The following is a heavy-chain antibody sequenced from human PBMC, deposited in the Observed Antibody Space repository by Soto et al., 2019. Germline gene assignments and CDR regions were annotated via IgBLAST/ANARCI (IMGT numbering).Heavy chain of an antibody. CDR2: INTSGGKT. CDR1: GYTFPDHY. V-gene: IGHV1-46*01. J-gene: IGHJ6*02. D-gene: IGHD3-10*01. Sequence: ASVKVSCKASGYTFPDHYMHLVRQAPGQGLEWMGIINTSGGKTSYAQRFQGRVTMTWDTSTGTVYMELSSLRSEDTAMYYCTRDLRPRHYYFFAMDVWGQGTTVTVSS. CDR3: TRDLRPRHYYFFAMDV.